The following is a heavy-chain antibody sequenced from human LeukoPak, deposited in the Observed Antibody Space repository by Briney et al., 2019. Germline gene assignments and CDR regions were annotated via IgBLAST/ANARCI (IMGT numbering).Heavy chain of an antibody. V-gene: IGHV4-38-2*02. J-gene: IGHJ4*02. CDR1: GYSISSGFH. D-gene: IGHD3-22*01. Sequence: SETLSLTCTVSGYSISSGFHWAWIRQAPGRGLEWIGSISHSGSTHFNPSLKSRLIISLDTSKNQFSLKLTSVTATDTAVYYCARYYDLSGGAYWGQGTLVTVS. CDR2: ISHSGST. CDR3: ARYYDLSGGAY.